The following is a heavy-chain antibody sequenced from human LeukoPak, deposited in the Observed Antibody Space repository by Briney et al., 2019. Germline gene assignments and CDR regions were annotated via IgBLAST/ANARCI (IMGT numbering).Heavy chain of an antibody. CDR3: ARGGKDYGDYVKSKLFDY. J-gene: IGHJ4*02. CDR2: IYYSGST. CDR1: GGSISSSSYY. Sequence: SETLSLTCTVSGGSISSSSYYWSWIRQPPGKGLEWIGYIYYSGSTNYNPSLKSRVTISVDTSKNQFSLKLSSVTAADTAVYYCARGGKDYGDYVKSKLFDYWGQGTLVTVSS. V-gene: IGHV4-61*05. D-gene: IGHD4-17*01.